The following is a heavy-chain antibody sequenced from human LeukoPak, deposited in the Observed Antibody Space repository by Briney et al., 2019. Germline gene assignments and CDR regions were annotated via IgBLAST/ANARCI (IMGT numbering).Heavy chain of an antibody. CDR3: ARVYFQYYYDSSGQNDY. V-gene: IGHV3-7*01. CDR1: GFTFSSYW. D-gene: IGHD3-22*01. J-gene: IGHJ4*02. Sequence: GGSLRLSCAASGFTFSSYWMSWVRQAPGKGLEWVANIKQDGSEKYYVDSVKGRFTISRDNAKNSLYLQMNSLRAEDTAVYYCARVYFQYYYDSSGQNDYWGQGILVTVSS. CDR2: IKQDGSEK.